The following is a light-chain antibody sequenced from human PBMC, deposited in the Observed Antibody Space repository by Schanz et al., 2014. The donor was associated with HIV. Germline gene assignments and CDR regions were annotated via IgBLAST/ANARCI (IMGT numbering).Light chain of an antibody. CDR3: AVWDDNLKGHV. J-gene: IGLJ2*01. Sequence: QSALTQPASVSGSPGQSITISCTGTSSDVGGYNYVSWYQQHPGKAPKLMIYGVTKRPSGVPDRFSGSKSGNTASLTVSGLQAEDEADYYCAVWDDNLKGHVFGGGTKLTVL. CDR1: SSDVGGYNY. CDR2: GVT. V-gene: IGLV2-8*01.